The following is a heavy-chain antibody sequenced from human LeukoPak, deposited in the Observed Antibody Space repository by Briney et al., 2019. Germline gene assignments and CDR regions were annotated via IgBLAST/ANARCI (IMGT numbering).Heavy chain of an antibody. CDR2: INHSGST. V-gene: IGHV4-34*01. D-gene: IGHD3-9*01. CDR3: GGGYYDILTGLPAEN. Sequence: SETLSLTCAVYGGSFSNYYWSWIRQPPGKGLEWIGEINHSGSTNYNPSLKSRVTISVDTSKNQFSLKLSSVTAADTAVYYCGGGYYDILTGLPAENWGQGTLVTVSS. J-gene: IGHJ4*02. CDR1: GGSFSNYY.